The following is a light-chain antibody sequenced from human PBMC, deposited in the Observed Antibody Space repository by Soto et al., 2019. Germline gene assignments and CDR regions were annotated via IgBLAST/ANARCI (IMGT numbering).Light chain of an antibody. CDR3: SSYTSSGSYV. J-gene: IGLJ1*01. Sequence: SVLTQPASVSGSPGQSITISCTGTSSDVGGYNYVSWYQQHPGKAPKLLIYDVSNRPSGVSNRFSGSKSGNTASLTISGLQAVDEADFYCSSYTSSGSYVFGTGTKLTVL. CDR2: DVS. V-gene: IGLV2-14*03. CDR1: SSDVGGYNY.